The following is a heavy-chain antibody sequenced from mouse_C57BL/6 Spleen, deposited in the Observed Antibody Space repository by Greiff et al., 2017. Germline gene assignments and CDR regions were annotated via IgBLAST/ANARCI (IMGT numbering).Heavy chain of an antibody. D-gene: IGHD2-4*01. V-gene: IGHV2-9-1*01. CDR3: ARNIEVYYDYEDYAMDY. CDR1: GFSLTSYA. CDR2: IWTGGGT. J-gene: IGHJ4*01. Sequence: QVQLKESGPGLVAPSQSLSITCTVSGFSLTSYAISWVRQPPGKGLEWLGVIWTGGGTNYNSALKSRLSISKDNSKSQVFLKMNSLKTDDTDRYYCARNIEVYYDYEDYAMDYWGQGTSVTVSS.